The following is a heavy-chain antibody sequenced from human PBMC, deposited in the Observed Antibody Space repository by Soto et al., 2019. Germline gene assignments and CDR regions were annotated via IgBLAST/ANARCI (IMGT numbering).Heavy chain of an antibody. CDR2: IIPIFGTA. D-gene: IGHD6-13*01. Sequence: SVKVSCKASGGTLSSYAISWVRQAPGQGLEWMGGIIPIFGTANYAQKFQGRVTITADESTSTAYMELSSLRSEDTAVYYCARDVAAAGTGSYYYGMDVWGQGTTVTVSS. CDR3: ARDVAAAGTGSYYYGMDV. J-gene: IGHJ6*02. V-gene: IGHV1-69*13. CDR1: GGTLSSYA.